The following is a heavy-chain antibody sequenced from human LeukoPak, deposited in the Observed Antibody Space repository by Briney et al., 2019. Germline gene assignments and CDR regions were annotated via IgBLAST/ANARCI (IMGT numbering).Heavy chain of an antibody. CDR1: GYTFTSYD. J-gene: IGHJ2*01. CDR2: MNPNSGNT. Sequence: ASVKVSCKASGYTFTSYDINWVRQATGQGLEWMGWMNPNSGNTGYAQKFQGRVTMTRDTSTSTVYMELSSLRSEDTAVYYCAREGYQWELLRSGWYFDLWGRGTLVTVSS. V-gene: IGHV1-8*01. D-gene: IGHD1-26*01. CDR3: AREGYQWELLRSGWYFDL.